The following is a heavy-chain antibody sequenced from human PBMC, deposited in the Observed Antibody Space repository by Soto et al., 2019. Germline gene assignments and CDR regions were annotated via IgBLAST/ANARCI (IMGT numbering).Heavy chain of an antibody. CDR2: IIPIFGTA. J-gene: IGHJ6*04. V-gene: IGHV1-69*01. D-gene: IGHD2-2*01. CDR3: ARAYCSSTSCYGVDYYYYGMYV. CDR1: GGTFSSYA. Sequence: QVQLVQSGAEVKKPGSSVKVSCKASGGTFSSYAISWVRQAPGQGLEWMGVIIPIFGTANYAQKFQGRVTITADESTSTAYMELSSLRSEDTAVYYCARAYCSSTSCYGVDYYYYGMYVWGKGTTVTVSS.